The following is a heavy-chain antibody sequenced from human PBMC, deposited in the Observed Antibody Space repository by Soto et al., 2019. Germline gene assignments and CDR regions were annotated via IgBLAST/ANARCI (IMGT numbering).Heavy chain of an antibody. D-gene: IGHD3-10*01. Sequence: GESLKISCKGSGYSFTNYWIVWLRQMPGKGLEWMGIIYPGDSDTRYSPSFQGQVTISADKSINTAYLQWSTLKASDTAMYYCVRRGSDTYDAFDIWGQGIMVTVS. CDR1: GYSFTNYW. CDR3: VRRGSDTYDAFDI. V-gene: IGHV5-51*01. J-gene: IGHJ3*02. CDR2: IYPGDSDT.